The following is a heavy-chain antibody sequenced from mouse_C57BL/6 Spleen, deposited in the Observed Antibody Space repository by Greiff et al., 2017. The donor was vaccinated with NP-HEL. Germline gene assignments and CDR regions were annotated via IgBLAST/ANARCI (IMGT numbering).Heavy chain of an antibody. CDR2: IDPSDSET. V-gene: IGHV1-52*01. CDR1: GYTFTSYW. CDR3: AREGWLLPDYYAMDY. D-gene: IGHD2-3*01. J-gene: IGHJ4*01. Sequence: VKLQQPGAELVRPGSSVKLSCKASGYTFTSYWMHWVKQRPIQGLEWIGNIDPSDSETHYNQKFKDKATLTVDKSSSTAYMQLSSLTSEDSAVYYCAREGWLLPDYYAMDYWGQGTSVTVSS.